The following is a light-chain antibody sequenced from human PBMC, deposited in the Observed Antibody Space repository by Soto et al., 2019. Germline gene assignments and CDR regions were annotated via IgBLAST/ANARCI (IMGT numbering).Light chain of an antibody. CDR3: QHYNSYSEA. CDR1: QNIRSR. V-gene: IGKV1-5*03. Sequence: DIQMTQSPSPLSASVGDRLTIPCRPSQNIRSRLAWFQQKPGKAPKLLIYKASTLKSGVPSRFSGSGSGTEFTLTISSLQPDDFATYYCQHYNSYSEAFGQGTKVDI. CDR2: KAS. J-gene: IGKJ1*01.